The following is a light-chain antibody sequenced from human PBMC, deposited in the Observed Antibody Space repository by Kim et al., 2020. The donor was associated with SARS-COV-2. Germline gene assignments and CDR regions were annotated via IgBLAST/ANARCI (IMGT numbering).Light chain of an antibody. CDR3: SSYTSSSVV. CDR2: DVS. Sequence: PGQAITISCTGTSSDVGGYNYVSWDQQHPGKAPKLMIYDVSNRPSGVSNRFSGSKSGNTASLTISGLQAEDEADYYCSSYTSSSVVFGGGTQLTVL. J-gene: IGLJ2*01. V-gene: IGLV2-14*03. CDR1: SSDVGGYNY.